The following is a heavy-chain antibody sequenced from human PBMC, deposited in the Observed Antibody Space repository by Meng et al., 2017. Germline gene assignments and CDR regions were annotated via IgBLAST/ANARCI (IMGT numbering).Heavy chain of an antibody. J-gene: IGHJ4*02. CDR3: ARGQNWNYFGFFDY. D-gene: IGHD1-7*01. V-gene: IGHV3-30*01. Sequence: VQLVESGGGVVQPGRSLGLSCAASGFTFSSYAMHWVRQAPGKGLEWVAVISYDGSNKYYADSVKGRFTISRDNSKNTLYLQMNSLRAEDTAVYYCARGQNWNYFGFFDYWGQGTLVTVSS. CDR1: GFTFSSYA. CDR2: ISYDGSNK.